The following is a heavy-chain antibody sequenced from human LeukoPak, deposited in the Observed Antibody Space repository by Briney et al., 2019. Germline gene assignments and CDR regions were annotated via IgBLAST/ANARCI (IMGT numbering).Heavy chain of an antibody. Sequence: ASVKLSCKASGYTFTDYFIHWVRQAPGQGLEYMGVINPSADTTNYAQKFRGRVTMTRDTATSTVYMELSSLLSDDTGVYYCARERPSALYFDHWGQGTLVTVSS. CDR2: INPSADTT. J-gene: IGHJ4*02. V-gene: IGHV1-46*01. CDR1: GYTFTDYF. CDR3: ARERPSALYFDH.